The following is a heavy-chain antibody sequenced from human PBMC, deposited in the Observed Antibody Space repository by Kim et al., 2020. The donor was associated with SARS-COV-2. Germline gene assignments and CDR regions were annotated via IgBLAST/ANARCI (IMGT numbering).Heavy chain of an antibody. V-gene: IGHV4-39*01. CDR3: ATKSVTLFGVTNISWFDP. D-gene: IGHD3-3*01. CDR2: IYYSGSA. CDR1: GDSISSRSHY. Sequence: SETLSLTCIVSGDSISSRSHYWGWIRQPPGKGLEWIGNIYYSGSATYNPSLKSRVTIFVDTSKNQFSLKMSSVTAADTAVYFCATKSVTLFGVTNISWFDPWGQGTLVTVSS. J-gene: IGHJ5*02.